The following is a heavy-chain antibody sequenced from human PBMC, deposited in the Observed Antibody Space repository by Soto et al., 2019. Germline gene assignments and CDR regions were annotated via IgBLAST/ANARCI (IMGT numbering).Heavy chain of an antibody. Sequence: PSETLSLTCTVCGGSVSSGGYYWSWIRQRPGKGLEWIGYIYYSGSTNFNPSLKSRVTISVDTSKNQISLKLSSVTAADTALYYCARDQGIAVAVFDYWGQGTLVTVS. CDR1: GGSVSSGGYY. J-gene: IGHJ4*02. CDR2: IYYSGST. D-gene: IGHD6-19*01. V-gene: IGHV4-61*08. CDR3: ARDQGIAVAVFDY.